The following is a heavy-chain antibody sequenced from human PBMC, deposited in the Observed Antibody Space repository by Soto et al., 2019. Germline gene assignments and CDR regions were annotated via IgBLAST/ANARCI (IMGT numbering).Heavy chain of an antibody. CDR2: IYYSGST. V-gene: IGHV4-30-4*01. CDR1: GGSISSGDYY. D-gene: IGHD3-10*01. CDR3: ARVLYYYGSGSYTVDY. Sequence: PSETLSLTCTVSGGSISSGDYYWSWIRQPPGKGLEWIGYIYYSGSTYYNPSLKSRVTISVDTSKNQFSLKLSSVTAADTAVYYCARVLYYYGSGSYTVDYWGQGTLVTVSS. J-gene: IGHJ4*02.